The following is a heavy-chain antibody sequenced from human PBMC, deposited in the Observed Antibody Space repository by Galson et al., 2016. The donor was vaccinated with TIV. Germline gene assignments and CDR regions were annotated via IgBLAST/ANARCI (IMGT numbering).Heavy chain of an antibody. V-gene: IGHV3-15*01. D-gene: IGHD4-23*01. Sequence: SLRLSCAASGLIFSDAWMTWVRQEPGKGLEWVGRIRSHFDGGTIDYAAPVKGRFIISRDDSAQTLYLQMTSLKTEDTGVYYCSRGAYGGFLGSGASDIWGQGTLVTVSS. CDR2: IRSHFDGGTI. J-gene: IGHJ3*02. CDR3: SRGAYGGFLGSGASDI. CDR1: GLIFSDAW.